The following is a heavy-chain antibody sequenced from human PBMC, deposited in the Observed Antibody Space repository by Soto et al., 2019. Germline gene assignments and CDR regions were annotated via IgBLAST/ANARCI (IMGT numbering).Heavy chain of an antibody. CDR3: ARDQYRHGSGTYYVTGWDH. D-gene: IGHD3-10*01. Sequence: QVQLVQSGAEVRKTGSSVKVSCRAYGVTFTTHEFSWVRQAPGQGPEWMGGITPIFGTTKYAQKFQSRVTITADKSTSTVYMELRSLRSDETAVYYCARDQYRHGSGTYYVTGWDHWGQGTLVTVSS. J-gene: IGHJ4*02. V-gene: IGHV1-69*06. CDR2: ITPIFGTT. CDR1: GVTFTTHE.